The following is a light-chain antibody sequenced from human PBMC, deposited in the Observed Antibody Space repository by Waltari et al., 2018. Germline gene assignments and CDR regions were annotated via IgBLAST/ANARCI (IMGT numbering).Light chain of an antibody. CDR3: QACDSSVV. Sequence: YELTKPPSVAVSPGQTARITCFGDKMGDKYACWYQQRPGQSPVLVIYQDTKRPAGIPDRFSGSNAGNTATLTISGTQAMDEADYYCQACDSSVVFGGGTKLTVL. CDR1: KMGDKY. J-gene: IGLJ2*01. CDR2: QDT. V-gene: IGLV3-1*01.